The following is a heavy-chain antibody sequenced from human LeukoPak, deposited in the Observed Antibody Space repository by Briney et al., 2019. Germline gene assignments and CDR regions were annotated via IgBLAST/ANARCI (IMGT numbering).Heavy chain of an antibody. Sequence: SETLSLTCAVYGGSFSGYYWSWIRQPPGKGLEWIGEINHSGSTNYNPSLKSRVTISVDTSKNQFSLKLSSVTAADTAVYYCARGTRWLQLMKWGQGTLVTVSS. D-gene: IGHD5-24*01. CDR1: GGSFSGYY. CDR3: ARGTRWLQLMK. J-gene: IGHJ4*02. CDR2: INHSGST. V-gene: IGHV4-34*01.